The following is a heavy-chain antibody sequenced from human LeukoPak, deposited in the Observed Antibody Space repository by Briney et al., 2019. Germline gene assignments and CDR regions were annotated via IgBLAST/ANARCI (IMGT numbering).Heavy chain of an antibody. CDR3: ARMIMKYYYDSSGYHYYYGMYV. CDR1: GGTFTSYA. Sequence: GASVKVSCKASGGTFTSYAISWVRQAPGQGLEWMGRIIPILGIANYAQKFQGRVTITADKSTSTAYMELSSLRSEDTAVYYCARMIMKYYYDSSGYHYYYGMYVRGQGATVTVSS. J-gene: IGHJ6*01. V-gene: IGHV1-69*04. D-gene: IGHD3-22*01. CDR2: IIPILGIA.